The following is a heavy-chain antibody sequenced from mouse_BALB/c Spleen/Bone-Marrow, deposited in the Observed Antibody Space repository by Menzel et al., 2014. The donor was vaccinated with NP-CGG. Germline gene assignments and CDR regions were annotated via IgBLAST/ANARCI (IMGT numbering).Heavy chain of an antibody. Sequence: DVQLVESGGGLVKPGGSLKLSCAASGFTFSSYTMSWVRRTPEKRLEWVATISSVGIYTYYPDSVKGRFTISRDNAKNTLYLQMSSLKSEDTAMYYCTRDLYDGYSYYAMDYWGQGTSVTVSS. CDR3: TRDLYDGYSYYAMDY. J-gene: IGHJ4*01. CDR2: ISSVGIYT. V-gene: IGHV5-6-4*01. D-gene: IGHD2-3*01. CDR1: GFTFSSYT.